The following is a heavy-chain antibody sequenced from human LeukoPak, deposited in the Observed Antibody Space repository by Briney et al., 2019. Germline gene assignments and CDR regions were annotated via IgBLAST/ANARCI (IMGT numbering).Heavy chain of an antibody. D-gene: IGHD2-15*01. CDR2: IWYDGSNK. CDR3: AKVNSGVALSNWYFDL. Sequence: GGSLRLSCAASGLTLSNYAMSWVRQAPGKGRGWVAVIWYDGSNKYYADSVKGRFTISRDNSKSTVYLQMNSLRDEDTAVYYCAKVNSGVALSNWYFDLWGRGTQVTVSS. V-gene: IGHV3-33*06. CDR1: GLTLSNYA. J-gene: IGHJ2*01.